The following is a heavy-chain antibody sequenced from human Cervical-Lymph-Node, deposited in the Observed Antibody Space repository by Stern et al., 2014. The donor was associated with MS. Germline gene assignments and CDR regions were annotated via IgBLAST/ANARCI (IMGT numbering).Heavy chain of an antibody. Sequence: MQLVESGAEVKKPGSSVKVSCTASGGTFSSYAISWVRKAPGHGLAWMGGIIPIFGTANYAQKFQGRVTITADESTSTAYMELSSLRSEDTAVYYCARGELKEGLVRGMDVWGQGTTVTVSS. D-gene: IGHD1-26*01. CDR2: IIPIFGTA. CDR1: GGTFSSYA. J-gene: IGHJ6*02. CDR3: ARGELKEGLVRGMDV. V-gene: IGHV1-69*01.